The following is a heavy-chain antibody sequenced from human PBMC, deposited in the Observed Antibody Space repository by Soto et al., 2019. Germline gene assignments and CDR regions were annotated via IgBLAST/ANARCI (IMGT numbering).Heavy chain of an antibody. J-gene: IGHJ6*02. D-gene: IGHD5-12*01. CDR1: GGSFSGYY. CDR2: INHSGST. CDR3: ARGRVATIGRDYYYYYGMDV. Sequence: PSETLSLTCAVYGGSFSGYYWSWIRQPPGKGLEWIGEINHSGSTNYSPSLKSRVTISVDTSKNQFSLKLSSVTAADTAVYYCARGRVATIGRDYYYYYGMDVWGQGTTVTVSS. V-gene: IGHV4-34*01.